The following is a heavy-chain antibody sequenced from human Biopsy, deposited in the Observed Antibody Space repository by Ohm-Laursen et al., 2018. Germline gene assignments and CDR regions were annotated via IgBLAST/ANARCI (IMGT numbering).Heavy chain of an antibody. Sequence: GTLSLTCTVSGDSLRRYYWSWIRQPPAKGLEWIGHVYFTGSTNFNTSLKSRVTISVGNSRVRFSLTLSSVTAADTAIYYCARDRRGDSYMDVWGQGTTVTVSS. CDR1: GDSLRRYY. V-gene: IGHV4-59*01. CDR3: ARDRRGDSYMDV. D-gene: IGHD2-15*01. J-gene: IGHJ6*02. CDR2: VYFTGST.